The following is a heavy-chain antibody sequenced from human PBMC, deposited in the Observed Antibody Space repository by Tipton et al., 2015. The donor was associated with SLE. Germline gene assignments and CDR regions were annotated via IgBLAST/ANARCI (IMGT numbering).Heavy chain of an antibody. V-gene: IGHV4-61*02. CDR3: ARGTTSHPPSGRSTTTNSVALPNSRVPMCLALLTPADTAVYYCARVPVAGRGVDS. J-gene: IGHJ5*01. CDR1: GGSISSGSHY. D-gene: IGHD1-14*01. CDR2: IYTSGST. Sequence: LRLSCTVSGGSISSGSHYWSWIRQPAGKGLEWIGRIYTSGSTNYNPSLKSRVTISVDTSKNQFSLKLSSVTAADTAVSYCARGTTSHPPSGRSTTTNSVALPNSRVPMCLALLTPADTAVYYCARVPVAGRGVDSWGHGTLVTVSS.